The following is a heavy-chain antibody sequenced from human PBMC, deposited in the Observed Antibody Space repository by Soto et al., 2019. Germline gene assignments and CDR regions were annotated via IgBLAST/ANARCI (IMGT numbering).Heavy chain of an antibody. CDR2: IYWNDDK. D-gene: IGHD2-15*01. CDR1: GFSLSTSGVA. CDR3: AHRQTAYCSGGSCSRYFDC. J-gene: IGHJ4*02. Sequence: QITLKESGPTLVKPTQTLTLTCTFSGFSLSTSGVAVGWIRQPPGKALEWLALIYWNDDKRYSPSLKSRLTITKDTPKNQVVLTMTNMDPVDTATYYCAHRQTAYCSGGSCSRYFDCWGLGTLVTVSS. V-gene: IGHV2-5*01.